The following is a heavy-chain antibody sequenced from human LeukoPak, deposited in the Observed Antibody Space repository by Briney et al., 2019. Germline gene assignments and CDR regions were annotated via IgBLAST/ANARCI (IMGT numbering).Heavy chain of an antibody. Sequence: PSETLSLTCTVSGGSISSSSYYWGWIRQPPGKGLEWIGSIYYSGSTYYNPSLKSRVTISVDTSKNQFSLKLRSVTAADTAVYYCARGGMVRGVTTVWFDPWGQGTLVTVSS. CDR1: GGSISSSSYY. CDR3: ARGGMVRGVTTVWFDP. D-gene: IGHD3-10*01. J-gene: IGHJ5*02. V-gene: IGHV4-39*07. CDR2: IYYSGST.